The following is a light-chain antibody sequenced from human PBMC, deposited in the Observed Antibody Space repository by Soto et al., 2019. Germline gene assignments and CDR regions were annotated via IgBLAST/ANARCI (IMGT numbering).Light chain of an antibody. Sequence: DIQMTQSPSTLSSSVGDIFTITCRASQSISSWLAWYQQKPGKAPKLLIHAASSLESGVPTRFSGSGSGTDFTFTISSLQAEDFATYYCLQDYSYPWTFGLGTKVDIK. CDR2: AAS. J-gene: IGKJ1*01. CDR1: QSISSW. CDR3: LQDYSYPWT. V-gene: IGKV1-5*01.